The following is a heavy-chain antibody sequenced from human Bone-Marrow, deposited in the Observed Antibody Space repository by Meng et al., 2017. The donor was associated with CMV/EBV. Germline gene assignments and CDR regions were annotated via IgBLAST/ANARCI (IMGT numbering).Heavy chain of an antibody. D-gene: IGHD3-3*01. CDR3: ASLGDFWSGYSCYYYGMDI. CDR2: IIPILGIA. CDR1: GGTFSSYA. Sequence: SVKVSCKASGGTFSSYAISWVRQAPGQGLEWMGGIIPILGIANSAQKFQGRVTITADKSTSTAYKELSSMRSKDTTMYYCASLGDFWSGYSCYYYGMDIWGQGTTVTVSS. V-gene: IGHV1-69*10. J-gene: IGHJ6*02.